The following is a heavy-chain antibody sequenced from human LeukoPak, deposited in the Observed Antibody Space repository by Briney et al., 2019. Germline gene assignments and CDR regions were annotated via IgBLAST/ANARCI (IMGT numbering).Heavy chain of an antibody. CDR1: GYTFTSYG. CDR2: ISAYNGNT. Sequence: GASVKVSCKASGYTFTSYGISWVRQAPGQGLEWMGWISAYNGNTNYAQKLQGRVTMTTDTSTSTAYMELSSLRSEDTAVYYCATTSSLVPAANTEVTWGQGTLVTVSS. D-gene: IGHD2-2*01. J-gene: IGHJ4*02. CDR3: ATTSSLVPAANTEVT. V-gene: IGHV1-18*01.